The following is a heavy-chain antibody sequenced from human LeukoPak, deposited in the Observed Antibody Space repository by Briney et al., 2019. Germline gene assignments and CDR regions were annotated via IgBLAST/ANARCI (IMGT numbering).Heavy chain of an antibody. J-gene: IGHJ4*02. Sequence: RSSETLSLTCTVSGGSISSYYWSWIQQPPGKGLEWIGYIYYSGSTNYNPSLKSRVTISVDTSKNQFSLKLSSVTAADTAVYYCARVLGGDRRGWFDYWGQGTLVTVSS. CDR1: GGSISSYY. D-gene: IGHD4-17*01. V-gene: IGHV4-59*01. CDR3: ARVLGGDRRGWFDY. CDR2: IYYSGST.